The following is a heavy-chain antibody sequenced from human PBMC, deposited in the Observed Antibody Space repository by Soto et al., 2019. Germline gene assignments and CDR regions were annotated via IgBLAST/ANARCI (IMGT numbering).Heavy chain of an antibody. D-gene: IGHD3-10*01. CDR2: ILHTGGT. CDR1: GGSLSGGGFS. Sequence: PXETLDLTCSVSGGSLSGGGFSWSWIRQPPGKGLEWIGYILHTGGTQYNPSLKSRVSMSVDKSKNQFSLHLTSVTAADTAVYYCARLQFGEGFDYWGQGDLVTLSS. J-gene: IGHJ4*02. CDR3: ARLQFGEGFDY. V-gene: IGHV4-30-2*01.